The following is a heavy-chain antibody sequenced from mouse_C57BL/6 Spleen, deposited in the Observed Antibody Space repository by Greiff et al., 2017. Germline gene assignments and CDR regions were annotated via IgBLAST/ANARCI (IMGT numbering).Heavy chain of an antibody. CDR2: INPGNSDT. CDR3: RRRTDSNSFDY. D-gene: IGHD2-5*01. Sequence: VQLQQSGTVLARPGASVKMSCKTSGYTFTSYWMHWVKQRPGQGLEWIGAINPGNSDTSYNQKFKGKAKLTAVTSASTAYMELSSLTNEDSAVYYCRRRTDSNSFDYWGQGTTLTVSS. V-gene: IGHV1-5*01. J-gene: IGHJ2*01. CDR1: GYTFTSYW.